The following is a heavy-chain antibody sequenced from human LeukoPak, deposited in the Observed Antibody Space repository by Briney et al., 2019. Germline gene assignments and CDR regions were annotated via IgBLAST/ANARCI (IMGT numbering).Heavy chain of an antibody. V-gene: IGHV3-30*03. CDR2: VSNDGNDE. J-gene: IGHJ3*01. D-gene: IGHD2-15*01. CDR1: GFTFCTFG. CDR3: ARTEYCIRGSCYGLAFDV. Sequence: PGRSLRLSCAAFGFTFCTFGMHWVRQAPGKGLEWVAVVSNDGNDEYDADSVKGRFTISRDTSKNMLYLQMNSLRTDDTAMYYCARTEYCIRGSCYGLAFDVWGQGTMVTVSS.